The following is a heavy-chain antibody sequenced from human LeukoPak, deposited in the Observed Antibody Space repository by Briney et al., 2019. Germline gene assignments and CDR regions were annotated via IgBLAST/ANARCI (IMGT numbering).Heavy chain of an antibody. CDR1: GFTFSIYA. CDR2: ISSGSDTI. CDR3: ARDRGAIDY. V-gene: IGHV3-48*01. Sequence: GGSLRLSCAASGFTFSIYAINCVRQAPGKGLEWLSYISSGSDTIYYADSVKGRFTISRDDAKNSLYLQMSSLRVEDTAVYYCARDRGAIDYWGQGTLVTVSS. J-gene: IGHJ4*02. D-gene: IGHD1-26*01.